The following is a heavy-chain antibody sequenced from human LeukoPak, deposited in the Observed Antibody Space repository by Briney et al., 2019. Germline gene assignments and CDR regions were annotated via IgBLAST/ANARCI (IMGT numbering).Heavy chain of an antibody. V-gene: IGHV3-23*01. D-gene: IGHD3-22*01. CDR2: ISGSRGRT. J-gene: IGHJ5*02. CDR3: AQGPYYYDSSGYSRRWFDP. Sequence: GGSLRLSCAASGFTFSSYAMSWVRQAPGKGLEWVSGISGSRGRTYYADSVKGRFTISRDNSKNTLNLQMNSLRAEDTAVYYCAQGPYYYDSSGYSRRWFDPWGQGTLVTVSS. CDR1: GFTFSSYA.